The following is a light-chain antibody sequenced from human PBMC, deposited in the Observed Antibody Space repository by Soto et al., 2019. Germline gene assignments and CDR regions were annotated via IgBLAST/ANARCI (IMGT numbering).Light chain of an antibody. V-gene: IGKV3-20*01. CDR3: QQYGSSPKT. CDR1: QSVSSY. Sequence: ELVLTPSPATLFLSPWERATLSRRASQSVSSYLALYQPKPGQAPRLPIYDASNRATGIPARFSGSGSGTDFSLTISRLEPEDFAVYYCQQYGSSPKTFGQGTKVDIK. J-gene: IGKJ1*01. CDR2: DAS.